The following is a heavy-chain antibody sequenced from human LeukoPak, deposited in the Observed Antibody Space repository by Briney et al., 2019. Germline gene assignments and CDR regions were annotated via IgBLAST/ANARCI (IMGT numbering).Heavy chain of an antibody. D-gene: IGHD6-13*01. Sequence: SETLSLTCTVSGGSISSSSYYWGWIRQPPGKGLEWIGSIYHSGSTYYNPSLKSRVTISVDTSKNQFSLKLSSVTAADTAVYYCARINFIAAAGVDPWGQGTLVTVSS. J-gene: IGHJ5*02. CDR2: IYHSGST. CDR3: ARINFIAAAGVDP. V-gene: IGHV4-39*07. CDR1: GGSISSSSYY.